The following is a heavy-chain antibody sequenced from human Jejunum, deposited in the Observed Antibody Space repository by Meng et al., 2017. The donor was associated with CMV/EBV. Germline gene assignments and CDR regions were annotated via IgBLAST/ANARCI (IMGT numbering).Heavy chain of an antibody. D-gene: IGHD3-22*01. J-gene: IGHJ4*02. CDR3: ASGHSSPLGY. CDR2: VNPYSGGT. CDR1: GYTFTGYY. Sequence: QVQLVQSGAEVKKPGASVKVSCKTSGYTFTGYYIHWVRQAPGQGLEWMGRVNPYSGGTDYPQTFQGGVTMTTDTSITTGYMELSSLTSDDTAIYYCASGHSSPLGYWGQGTLVTVSS. V-gene: IGHV1-2*06.